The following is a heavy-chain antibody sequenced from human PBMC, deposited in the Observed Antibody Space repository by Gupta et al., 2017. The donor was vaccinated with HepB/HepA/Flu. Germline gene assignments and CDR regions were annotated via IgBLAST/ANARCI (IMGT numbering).Heavy chain of an antibody. CDR2: IYYRGST. J-gene: IGHJ4*02. CDR1: GGSISSYY. V-gene: IGHV4-59*01. D-gene: IGHD3-22*01. CDR3: ARSHSEYYDSSGWGGYGY. Sequence: QVQLQESGPGLVKPSETLSLTCTVSGGSISSYYWRWIRQPPGKGLEWIGYIYYRGSTNYNPSLKSRVTISVNTSKNQFSLKLSSVTAADTAVYYCARSHSEYYDSSGWGGYGYWGQGTLVTVSS.